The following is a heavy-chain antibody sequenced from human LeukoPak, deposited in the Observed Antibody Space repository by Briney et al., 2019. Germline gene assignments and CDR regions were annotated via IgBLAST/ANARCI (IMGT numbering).Heavy chain of an antibody. CDR3: ARDHCDDAACYPFDR. CDR1: GASFNYYY. V-gene: IGHV4-4*07. J-gene: IGHJ4*02. CDR2: VYLGGST. Sequence: KPSETLSLTCNVSGASFNYYYWSWIRQPAGKRLEWIGRVYLGGSTNYNPSLKSRVMMSLDKANNQFSLRLSSVTAADTAIYYCARDHCDDAACYPFDRWGQGALVTVSS. D-gene: IGHD2-21*01.